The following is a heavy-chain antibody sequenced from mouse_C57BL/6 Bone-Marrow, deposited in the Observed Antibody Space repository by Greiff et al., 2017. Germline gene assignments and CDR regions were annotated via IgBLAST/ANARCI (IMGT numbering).Heavy chain of an antibody. CDR3: ASKDPYDYDRD. Sequence: QVQLQQPGAELVKPGASVKLSCKASGSTFTSYWMQWVKQRPGQGLEWIGEIDPSDSYTNYNQKFKGKATLTVDTASSTAYMQLSSLTSEDSSVYYCASKDPYDYDRDWGQGTTLTIS. CDR2: IDPSDSYT. D-gene: IGHD2-4*01. J-gene: IGHJ2*01. CDR1: GSTFTSYW. V-gene: IGHV1-50*01.